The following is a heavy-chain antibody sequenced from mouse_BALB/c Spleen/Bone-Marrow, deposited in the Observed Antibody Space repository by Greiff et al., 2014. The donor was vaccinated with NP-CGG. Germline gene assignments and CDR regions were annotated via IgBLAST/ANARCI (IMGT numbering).Heavy chain of an antibody. CDR2: INPSNGGT. CDR3: SRGRRDALDY. J-gene: IGHJ4*01. Sequence: LVESGAELVKPGASVKLSCKASGYTFTSYYMYWVKQRPGQGLEWFGEINPSNGGTNFNEKFKNKATPTVDKSSSTAYMQLSTLTSEDSAVYYCSRGRRDALDYWGQGTSVPVSS. V-gene: IGHV1S81*02. CDR1: GYTFTSYY.